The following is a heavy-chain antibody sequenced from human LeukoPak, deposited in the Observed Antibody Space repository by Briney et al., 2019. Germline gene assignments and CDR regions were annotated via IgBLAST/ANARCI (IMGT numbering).Heavy chain of an antibody. J-gene: IGHJ6*02. CDR2: ISFDGSNE. Sequence: GGSLRLSCAASGFTFSSYAMHWVRQAPGKGLEWVAVISFDGSNEYHADAVKGRFTISRDNSKNTLYLQMNSLRAEDTAVYYCARKIATETTFYYGMDVWGQGTTVTVSS. D-gene: IGHD4-17*01. CDR1: GFTFSSYA. V-gene: IGHV3-30-3*01. CDR3: ARKIATETTFYYGMDV.